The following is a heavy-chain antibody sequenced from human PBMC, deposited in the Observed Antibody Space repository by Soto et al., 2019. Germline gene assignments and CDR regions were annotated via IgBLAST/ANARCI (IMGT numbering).Heavy chain of an antibody. CDR3: ARRARPDFYYMDV. CDR1: GFTLSGYA. CDR2: ISSNGVGT. V-gene: IGHV3-64*01. Sequence: EVQLAESGGGLAQPGGSLRLSCAASGFTLSGYAMDWVRQAPGKGLEYVSGISSNGVGTYYANSVQGRFTLSRDNSKNTVYLQMGSRRPEVMAVYYCARRARPDFYYMDVWGKGTTVTVS. J-gene: IGHJ6*03. D-gene: IGHD6-6*01.